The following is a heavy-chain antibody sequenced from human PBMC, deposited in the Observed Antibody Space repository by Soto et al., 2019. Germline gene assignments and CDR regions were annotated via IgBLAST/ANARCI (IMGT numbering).Heavy chain of an antibody. D-gene: IGHD3-3*01. V-gene: IGHV3-33*01. Sequence: AGGSLRLSCAASGFTFSSYGMHWVRQAPGKGLEWVAVIWYDGSNKYYADSVKGRFTISRDNSKNTLYLQMNSLRAEDTAVYYCARGSEYYNFWSGYYTGPVQNNWFDPWGQGTLVTVSS. J-gene: IGHJ5*02. CDR1: GFTFSSYG. CDR2: IWYDGSNK. CDR3: ARGSEYYNFWSGYYTGPVQNNWFDP.